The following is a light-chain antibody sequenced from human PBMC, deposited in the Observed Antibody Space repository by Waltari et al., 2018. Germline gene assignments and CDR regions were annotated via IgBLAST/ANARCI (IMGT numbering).Light chain of an antibody. CDR1: SSDVGGPNY. CDR2: DVT. Sequence: SALTQSRSVSGSPGQSVTISCTGTSSDVGGPNYVSWYQQRPGKAPKLMIYDVTKRPSGVPDRFSGSKSGNTASLTISGLQADDEADYYCFSYAGSRSYVFGTGTEVTV. V-gene: IGLV2-11*01. J-gene: IGLJ1*01. CDR3: FSYAGSRSYV.